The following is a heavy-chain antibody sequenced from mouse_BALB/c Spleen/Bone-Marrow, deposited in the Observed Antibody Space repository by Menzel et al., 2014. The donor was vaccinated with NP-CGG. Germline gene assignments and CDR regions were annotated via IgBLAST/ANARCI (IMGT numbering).Heavy chain of an antibody. V-gene: IGHV14-3*02. CDR2: IDPANGNT. D-gene: IGHD1-3*01. CDR3: ARQEFAIYWYFDV. CDR1: GFNIKDTY. J-gene: IGHJ1*01. Sequence: AQLKQSGAELVKPGASVKLSCSASGFNIKDTYMHWVKQRPEQGLEWIGRIDPANGNTKYDPKFQDKATITADTSSNTVDLQLSSLTFEDTAVYYCARQEFAIYWYFDVWGAGTTVTVSS.